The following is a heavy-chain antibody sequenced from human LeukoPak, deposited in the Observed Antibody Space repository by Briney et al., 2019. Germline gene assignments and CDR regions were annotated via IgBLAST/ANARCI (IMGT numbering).Heavy chain of an antibody. Sequence: ASVKVSCKASGYTFISYGISWVRQAPGQGLEWMGWINPNSGGTNYAQKFQGRVTMTRDTSISTAYMELSRLRSDDTAVYYCARQNWETDFDYWGQGTLVTVSS. J-gene: IGHJ4*02. CDR2: INPNSGGT. CDR1: GYTFISYG. CDR3: ARQNWETDFDY. V-gene: IGHV1-2*02. D-gene: IGHD7-27*01.